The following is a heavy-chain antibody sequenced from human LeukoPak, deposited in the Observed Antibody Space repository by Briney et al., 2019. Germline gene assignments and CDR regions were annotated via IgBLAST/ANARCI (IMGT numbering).Heavy chain of an antibody. D-gene: IGHD6-13*01. CDR3: ARGELSGYGFDF. J-gene: IGHJ4*02. Sequence: PGGSLRLSCAASGFTVSTNYMSWVRQAPGRGLEWVSVIYSGGSTYYADSVKGRFTVSKDNSKNTVYLQMNSLRVEDTAVYYCARGELSGYGFDFWGQGTLVTVSS. CDR2: IYSGGST. CDR1: GFTVSTNY. V-gene: IGHV3-53*01.